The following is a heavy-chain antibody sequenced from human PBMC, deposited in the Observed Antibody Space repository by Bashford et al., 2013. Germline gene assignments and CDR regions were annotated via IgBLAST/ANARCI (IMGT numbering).Heavy chain of an antibody. CDR2: INPNSGGT. CDR1: GNTFTNDY. Sequence: VASVKVSCEASGNTFTNDYMHWVRQAPGQGLEWMGWINPNSGGTNYAQKLQGRVTMTRDTSISTAYMELSRLRSDDTAVYYCARGLDGPRGPFDYWGQGTLVTVSS. J-gene: IGHJ4*02. V-gene: IGHV1-2*02. CDR3: ARGLDGPRGPFDY. D-gene: IGHD3/OR15-3a*01.